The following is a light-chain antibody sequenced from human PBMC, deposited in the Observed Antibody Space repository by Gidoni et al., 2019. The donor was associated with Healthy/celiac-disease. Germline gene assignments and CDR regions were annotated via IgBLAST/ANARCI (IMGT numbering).Light chain of an antibody. CDR1: QSISSW. Sequence: DIQMTQSPSTLSASVGDRVTITCRASQSISSWLAWYQQKPGKAPKLLIYKASSLESGVPSRFSGSGSGTEFTLTISSLQPDDFATYYCQQLEEWTFGQGTKVEIK. J-gene: IGKJ1*01. CDR3: QQLEEWT. CDR2: KAS. V-gene: IGKV1-5*03.